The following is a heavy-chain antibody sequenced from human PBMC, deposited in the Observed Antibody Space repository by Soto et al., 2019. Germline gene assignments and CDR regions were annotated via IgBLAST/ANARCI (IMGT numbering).Heavy chain of an antibody. D-gene: IGHD5-12*01. CDR2: IYYSGST. J-gene: IGHJ4*02. Sequence: SETLSLTCTVSGGSISSYYWSWIRQPPGKGLEWIGYIYYSGSTNYNPSLKSRVTISVDTSKNQFSLKLSSVTAADTAVYYCSRCIVAPDXFDYSAQRSLVTVSA. CDR3: SRCIVAPDXFDY. CDR1: GGSISSYY. V-gene: IGHV4-59*08.